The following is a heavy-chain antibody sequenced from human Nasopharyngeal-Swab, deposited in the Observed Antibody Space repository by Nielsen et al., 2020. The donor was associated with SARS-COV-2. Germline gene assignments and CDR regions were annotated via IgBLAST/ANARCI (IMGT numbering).Heavy chain of an antibody. V-gene: IGHV1-24*01. J-gene: IGHJ4*02. Sequence: ASVKVSCKVSGYTLTELSMHWVRQAPGKGLEWMGGFDPEDGETIYAQKFQGRVTMTEDTSTDTAYMELSSLRSEDTAVYYCATDYAIFGVVRFDYWGQGTLATVSS. CDR2: FDPEDGET. D-gene: IGHD3-3*01. CDR1: GYTLTELS. CDR3: ATDYAIFGVVRFDY.